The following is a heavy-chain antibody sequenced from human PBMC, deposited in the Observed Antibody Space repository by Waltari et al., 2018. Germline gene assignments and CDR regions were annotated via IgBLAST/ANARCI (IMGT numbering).Heavy chain of an antibody. V-gene: IGHV4-4*07. J-gene: IGHJ4*02. CDR1: GGSISRYH. CDR3: ARDYSGYSSSWYPL. CDR2: IYTSGST. Sequence: QVQLQESGPGLVKPSETLSLTCTVSGGSISRYHWSWIRQPAGKGLEWIGRIYTSGSTNYNPSLKSRVTMSVDTSKNQFSLKLSSVTAADTAVYYCARDYSGYSSSWYPLWGQGTLVTVSS. D-gene: IGHD6-13*01.